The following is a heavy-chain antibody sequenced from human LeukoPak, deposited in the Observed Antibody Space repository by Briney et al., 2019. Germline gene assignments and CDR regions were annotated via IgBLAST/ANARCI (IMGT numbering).Heavy chain of an antibody. D-gene: IGHD6-13*01. CDR3: ARTGGIAAADTFDY. V-gene: IGHV4-39*07. Sequence: SETLSLTCTVSGGSISSSSYYWGWIRQAPGKGLEWIGSIYYSGSTYYNPSLKSRVTISVDTSKNQFSLKLSSVTAADTAVYYCARTGGIAAADTFDYWGQGTLVTVSS. CDR1: GGSISSSSYY. J-gene: IGHJ4*02. CDR2: IYYSGST.